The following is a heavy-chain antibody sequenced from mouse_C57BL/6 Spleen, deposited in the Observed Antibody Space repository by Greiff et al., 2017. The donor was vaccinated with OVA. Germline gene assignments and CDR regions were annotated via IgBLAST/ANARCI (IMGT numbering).Heavy chain of an antibody. Sequence: LVESGPELVKPGASVKISCKASGYSFTDYNMNWVKQSNGKSLEWIGVINPNYGTTSYNQKFKGKATLTVDQSSSTAYMQLNSLTSEDSAVYYCARRDGYYVDYAMDYWGQGTSVTVSS. CDR3: ARRDGYYVDYAMDY. J-gene: IGHJ4*01. D-gene: IGHD2-3*01. V-gene: IGHV1-39*01. CDR2: INPNYGTT. CDR1: GYSFTDYN.